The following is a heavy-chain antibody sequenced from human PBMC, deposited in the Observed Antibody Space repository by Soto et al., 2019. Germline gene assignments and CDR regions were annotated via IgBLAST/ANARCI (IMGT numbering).Heavy chain of an antibody. CDR3: ARRAETNGWNGFGADKYYFDF. Sequence: QVQLVQSGAEVRKPAASVHVSCESSGYTFTSYDIYWERQATGQGLEWMGWMNPNTGNSGYAQKCQGRVTMTSDTSISTAHMELSSLRAEDTAVYYCARRAETNGWNGFGADKYYFDFWGQGTLVTVSS. D-gene: IGHD1-1*01. V-gene: IGHV1-8*01. J-gene: IGHJ4*02. CDR2: MNPNTGNS. CDR1: GYTFTSYD.